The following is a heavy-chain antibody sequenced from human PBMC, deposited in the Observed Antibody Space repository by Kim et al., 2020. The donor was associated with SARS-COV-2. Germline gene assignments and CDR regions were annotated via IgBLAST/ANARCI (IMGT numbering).Heavy chain of an antibody. CDR3: SSLTAASATDQLDY. V-gene: IGHV4-39*01. CDR1: GCSISSSSYY. Sequence: SETLSLTCTLSGCSISSSSYYWGWIRQPPGKGLEWLGSIYYSRSTYYNPSLKSRVTISVHTSKNQFSLKLSSVTAAHTAVHHWSSLTAASATDQLDY. D-gene: IGHD2-2*01. J-gene: IGHJ4*01. CDR2: IYYSRST.